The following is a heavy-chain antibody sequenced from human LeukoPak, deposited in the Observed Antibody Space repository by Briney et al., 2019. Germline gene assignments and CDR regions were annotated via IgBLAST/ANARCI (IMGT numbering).Heavy chain of an antibody. CDR3: GRHGPYNSGWFGPTSNWFDL. CDR2: INHSGST. V-gene: IGHV4-34*01. Sequence: NPGGSLRLSCAASGFTFSSYWMSWVRQPPAKGLEWIGEINHSGSTSYNPSFMSRVVMSIDTSKNQFSLKLSSVTAADTAVYYCGRHGPYNSGWFGPTSNWFDLWDQGTLVSVSS. CDR1: GFTFSSYW. D-gene: IGHD6-19*01. J-gene: IGHJ5*02.